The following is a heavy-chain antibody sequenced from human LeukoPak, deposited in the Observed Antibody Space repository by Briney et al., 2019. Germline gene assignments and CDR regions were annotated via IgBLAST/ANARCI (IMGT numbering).Heavy chain of an antibody. CDR1: GGSISSSSYY. D-gene: IGHD3-10*01. J-gene: IGHJ4*02. CDR2: IYYSGST. CDR3: ARADGSGSYYPSLIDY. V-gene: IGHV4-39*07. Sequence: MPSETLSLTCTVSGGSISSSSYYWGWIRQPPGKGLEWIGSIYYSGSTYYNPSLKSRVTISVDTSKNQFSLKLSSVTAADTAVYYCARADGSGSYYPSLIDYWGQGTLVTVSS.